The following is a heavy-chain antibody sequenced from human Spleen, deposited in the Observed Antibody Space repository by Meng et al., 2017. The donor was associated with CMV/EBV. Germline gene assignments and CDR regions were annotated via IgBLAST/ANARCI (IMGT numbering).Heavy chain of an antibody. D-gene: IGHD2-2*03. CDR3: AKDLEIVVVPAAMDFDY. Sequence: GESLKISCAASGFTFSSYAMHWVRQAPGKGLEWVAVISYDGSNKYYADSVKGRFTISRDNSKNTLYLQMNSLRAEDTAVYYCAKDLEIVVVPAAMDFDYWGQGTLVTVSS. CDR2: ISYDGSNK. CDR1: GFTFSSYA. J-gene: IGHJ4*02. V-gene: IGHV3-30*04.